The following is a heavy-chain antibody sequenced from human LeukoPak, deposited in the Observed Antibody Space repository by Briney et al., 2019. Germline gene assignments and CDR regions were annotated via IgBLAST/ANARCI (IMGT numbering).Heavy chain of an antibody. Sequence: PGGSLRLSCAASGFTFSSYSMNWVRQAPGKGLEWVSYISSSSSTIYYADSVKGRFTISRDNAKNSLYLQMNSLRAEDTAVYYCTTDDEPFIQLWFGDAFDIWGQGTMVTVSS. V-gene: IGHV3-48*04. D-gene: IGHD5-18*01. J-gene: IGHJ3*02. CDR1: GFTFSSYS. CDR2: ISSSSSTI. CDR3: TTDDEPFIQLWFGDAFDI.